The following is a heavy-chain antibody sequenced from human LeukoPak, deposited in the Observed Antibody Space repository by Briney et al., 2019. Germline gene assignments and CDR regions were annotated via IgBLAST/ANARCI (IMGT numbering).Heavy chain of an antibody. CDR3: ARATTIHGPGRLGAYYGMDV. V-gene: IGHV1-46*01. D-gene: IGHD3-3*01. CDR2: INPSGGST. J-gene: IGHJ6*02. CDR1: GYTFTSYY. Sequence: ASVKVSCKASGYTFTSYYMHWVRQAPGQGLEWMGIINPSGGSTSYAQKFQGRVTMTRDTSTSTVYMELSSLRSEDTAVYYCARATTIHGPGRLGAYYGMDVWGQGTTVTVSS.